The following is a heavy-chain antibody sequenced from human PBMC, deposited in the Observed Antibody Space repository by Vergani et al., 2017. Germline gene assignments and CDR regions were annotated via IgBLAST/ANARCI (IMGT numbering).Heavy chain of an antibody. CDR3: AKEDSSVWYGDKGMDV. D-gene: IGHD6-19*01. CDR2: ISGSGGST. CDR1: GFTFSSYA. Sequence: EVQLLESGGGLVQPGGSLRLSCAAPGFTFSSYAMSWVRQAPGKGLEWVSAISGSGGSTYYADSVKGRFTLSRSNAKNTLYLQMNSLRAEDTAVYYCAKEDSSVWYGDKGMDVWGQGTTVTVSS. J-gene: IGHJ6*02. V-gene: IGHV3-23*01.